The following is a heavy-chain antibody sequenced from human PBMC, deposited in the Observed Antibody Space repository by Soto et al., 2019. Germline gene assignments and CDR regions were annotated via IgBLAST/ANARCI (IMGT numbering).Heavy chain of an antibody. Sequence: EVQLVESGGGLVKPGGSLRLSCAASGFTFSSYSMNWVRQAPGKGLEWVSSISSSSSYIYYADSVKGRFTISRDNAKNSLYLQMNSLRAEDTAVYYCASDPDGSSWEKYYFDYWGQGTLVTVSS. J-gene: IGHJ4*02. CDR2: ISSSSSYI. D-gene: IGHD6-13*01. V-gene: IGHV3-21*01. CDR1: GFTFSSYS. CDR3: ASDPDGSSWEKYYFDY.